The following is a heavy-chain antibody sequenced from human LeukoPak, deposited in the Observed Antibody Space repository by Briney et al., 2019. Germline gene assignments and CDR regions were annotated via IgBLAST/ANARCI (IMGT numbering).Heavy chain of an antibody. CDR2: IYYSKNT. CDR1: GGSISSSSAY. V-gene: IGHV4-39*01. CDR3: VSPRGFSYGYFDY. J-gene: IGHJ4*02. Sequence: SETLSLTCTVSGGSISSSSAYWGWIRQPPGKGLEWIGSIYYSKNTYYNPSLKSRVTISADTSKNQFSLTLGSVSATDTAVCYCVSPRGFSYGYFDYWGQGTLVAVSS. D-gene: IGHD5-18*01.